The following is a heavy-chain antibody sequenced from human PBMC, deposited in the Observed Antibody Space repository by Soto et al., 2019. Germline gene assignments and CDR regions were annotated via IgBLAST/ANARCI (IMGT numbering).Heavy chain of an antibody. J-gene: IGHJ5*02. Sequence: ASVKVSCKTSGYTFSNYGITWVRQAPGQPLGWLGWISLYSDGTNYAHKFQGRVSMTTDTSTTTAYMELRSLRSDDTAVYYCARVVPGAEAWFGPWGQGTLVTVS. CDR2: ISLYSDGT. V-gene: IGHV1-18*01. CDR3: ARVVPGAEAWFGP. CDR1: GYTFSNYG. D-gene: IGHD2-2*01.